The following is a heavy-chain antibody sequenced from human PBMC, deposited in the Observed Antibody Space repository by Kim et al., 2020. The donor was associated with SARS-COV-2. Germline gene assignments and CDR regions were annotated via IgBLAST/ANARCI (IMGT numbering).Heavy chain of an antibody. CDR3: ARDRYCSSTSCGTEGYFDL. J-gene: IGHJ2*01. CDR1: GFTFSSYG. CDR2: IWYDGSNK. V-gene: IGHV3-33*01. D-gene: IGHD2-2*01. Sequence: GGSLRLSCAASGFTFSSYGMHWVRQAPGKGLEWVAVIWYDGSNKYYADSVKGRFTISRDNSKNTLYLQMNSLRAEDTAVYYCARDRYCSSTSCGTEGYFDLWGRGTLVTVSS.